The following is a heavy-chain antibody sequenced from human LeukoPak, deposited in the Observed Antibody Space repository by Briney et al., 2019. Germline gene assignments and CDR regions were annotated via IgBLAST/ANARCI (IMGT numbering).Heavy chain of an antibody. CDR2: INTGSSTI. D-gene: IGHD3-10*01. CDR3: ARDKRGYGSGSHYYFDL. Sequence: PGGSLRLSCLASGFTFSSYSMNWVRQAPGKGQEWVSYINTGSSTIYYADSLKGRITISRDNAGNSLYLQMNSLRAEDTAVYYCARDKRGYGSGSHYYFDLWGQGTLVTVSS. CDR1: GFTFSSYS. V-gene: IGHV3-48*01. J-gene: IGHJ4*02.